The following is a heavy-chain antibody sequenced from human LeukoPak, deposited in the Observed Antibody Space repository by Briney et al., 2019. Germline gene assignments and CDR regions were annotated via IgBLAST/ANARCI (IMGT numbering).Heavy chain of an antibody. CDR3: AKEDYDFWSGYRHFDY. CDR2: ISSSGSTI. D-gene: IGHD3-3*01. CDR1: GFAFSDYY. V-gene: IGHV3-11*01. J-gene: IGHJ4*02. Sequence: SGGSLRLSCAASGFAFSDYYMSWIRQAPGKGLEWVSYISSSGSTIYYADSVKGRFTISRDNAKNSLYLQMNSLRAEDTAVYYCAKEDYDFWSGYRHFDYWGQGTLVTVSS.